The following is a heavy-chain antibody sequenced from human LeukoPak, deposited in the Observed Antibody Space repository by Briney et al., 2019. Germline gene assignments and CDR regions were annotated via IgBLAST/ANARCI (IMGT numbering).Heavy chain of an antibody. CDR1: GFTFSSYG. D-gene: IGHD3-22*01. J-gene: IGHJ4*02. CDR2: ISGSGGST. V-gene: IGHV3-23*01. CDR3: ARPPSSYYYDSITHGY. Sequence: PGGSLRLSCAASGFTFSSYGMSWVRQAPGKGLEWVSAISGSGGSTYYADSVKGRFTISRDNSKNTLYLQMNSLRAEDTAVYYCARPPSSYYYDSITHGYWGQGTLVTVSS.